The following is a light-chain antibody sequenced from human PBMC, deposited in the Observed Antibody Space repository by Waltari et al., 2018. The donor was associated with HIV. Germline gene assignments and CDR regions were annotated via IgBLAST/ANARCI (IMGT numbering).Light chain of an antibody. CDR3: NSPDTRGGALER. Sequence: SSGLTQAPVVFVTFGQTVTMNCQGTTLDTYYSSWYQWKPRHDPVVVFFVKDERPSAMPDRFSAAAPGDTTTSPITAVHAEDEADQYCNSPDTRGGALERFGGGTKLP. CDR2: VKD. V-gene: IGLV3-19*01. J-gene: IGLJ2*01. CDR1: TLDTYY.